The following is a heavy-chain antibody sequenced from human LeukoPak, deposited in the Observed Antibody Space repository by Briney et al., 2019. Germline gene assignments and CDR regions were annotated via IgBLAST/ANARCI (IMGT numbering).Heavy chain of an antibody. CDR1: GFKFSDKA. D-gene: IGHD3-10*01. CDR2: ISYDGSNQ. Sequence: GGSLRLSCAGTGFKFSDKAMHWVRQAPGNGLEWVAVISYDGSNQNYADSVKGRFTISRDNAKNSLSLQMNSLRAEDTAVYYCARPLLYYYGSETYFWFDPWGQGTLVTVSS. V-gene: IGHV3-30*03. CDR3: ARPLLYYYGSETYFWFDP. J-gene: IGHJ5*02.